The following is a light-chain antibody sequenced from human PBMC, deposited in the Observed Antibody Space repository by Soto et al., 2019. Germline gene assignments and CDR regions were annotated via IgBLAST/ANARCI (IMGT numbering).Light chain of an antibody. Sequence: QSVLTQPPSASGTPGQRVTISCSGSRSNIGNNAVSWYQQLPGTAPKLLIYNNNQRPSGVPDRFSGSKSGTSASLAISGRQSEDEADDYCAAWDDSLNARGVFGGGTKLTVL. J-gene: IGLJ3*02. CDR2: NNN. CDR3: AAWDDSLNARGV. CDR1: RSNIGNNA. V-gene: IGLV1-44*01.